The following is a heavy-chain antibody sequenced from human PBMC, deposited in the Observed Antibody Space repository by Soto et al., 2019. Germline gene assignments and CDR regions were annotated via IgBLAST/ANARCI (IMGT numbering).Heavy chain of an antibody. CDR1: GGTFSSYA. D-gene: IGHD1-26*01. V-gene: IGHV1-69*12. J-gene: IGHJ4*02. CDR2: IIPIFGTA. Sequence: QVQLVQSGAEVKKPGSSVKVSCKASGGTFSSYAISWVRQAPGQGLEWMGGIIPIFGTANYAQKFQGRVTITADESTSTAHMELSSLSTEDTAVYYCAGAGGSYWGGTFHYWRQGTLVTVSS. CDR3: AGAGGSYWGGTFHY.